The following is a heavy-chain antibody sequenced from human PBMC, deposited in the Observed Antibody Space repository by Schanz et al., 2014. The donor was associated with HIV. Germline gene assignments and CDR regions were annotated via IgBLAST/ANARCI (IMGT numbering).Heavy chain of an antibody. Sequence: QVQLVESGGRVVQPGRSLRLSCAASGFTFSTYGMHWVRQAPGKGLEWEAIIWNDGSNKYYADSVKGRFTISRDNSKNTLFLQMNSLRGEDTAVYYCAKDRRGGYQFLYGMDVWGQGTTVTVSS. V-gene: IGHV3-33*06. CDR3: AKDRRGGYQFLYGMDV. CDR2: IWNDGSNK. J-gene: IGHJ6*02. D-gene: IGHD2-2*01. CDR1: GFTFSTYG.